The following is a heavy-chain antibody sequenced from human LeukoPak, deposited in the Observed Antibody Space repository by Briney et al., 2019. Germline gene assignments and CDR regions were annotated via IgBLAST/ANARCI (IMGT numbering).Heavy chain of an antibody. Sequence: GGSLRLSCAASGFTVSNNYMSWVRQAPGKGLEWVSVIYSGGSTYYADSVKGRFTISRDNSKNTLYLQMNSLRAEDTAVYYCAKKGYYDGSGYYMYYFDHWGQGTLVTVSS. D-gene: IGHD3-22*01. CDR2: IYSGGST. CDR3: AKKGYYDGSGYYMYYFDH. V-gene: IGHV3-53*01. CDR1: GFTVSNNY. J-gene: IGHJ4*02.